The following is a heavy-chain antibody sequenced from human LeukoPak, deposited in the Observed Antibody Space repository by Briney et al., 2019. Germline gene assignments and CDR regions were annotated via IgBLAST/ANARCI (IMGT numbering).Heavy chain of an antibody. V-gene: IGHV5-51*01. CDR1: GYSFTTYW. CDR3: ARRGGLYDYVWGSYRQGAFDI. J-gene: IGHJ3*02. CDR2: IYPGDSDT. D-gene: IGHD3-16*02. Sequence: PGESLKISCQASGYSFTTYWIVWVRQMPGKGLEWMGIIYPGDSDTRYSPSFQGQVTISADKSISTAYLQWSSLKASDTAMYYCARRGGLYDYVWGSYRQGAFDIWGQGTMVTVSS.